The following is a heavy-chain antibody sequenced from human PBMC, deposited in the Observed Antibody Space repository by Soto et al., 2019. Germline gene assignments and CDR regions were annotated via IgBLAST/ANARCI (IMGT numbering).Heavy chain of an antibody. D-gene: IGHD2-15*01. V-gene: IGHV4-39*01. CDR1: GGSISSSSYY. J-gene: IGHJ4*02. Sequence: SETLSLTCTVSGGSISSSSYYWGWIRQPPGKGLEWIGSIYYSGSTYYNPSLKSRVTISVDTSKNQFSLKLSSVTAADTAVYYCASSYCSGGSCRDYFDYWGQGTLVTVSS. CDR3: ASSYCSGGSCRDYFDY. CDR2: IYYSGST.